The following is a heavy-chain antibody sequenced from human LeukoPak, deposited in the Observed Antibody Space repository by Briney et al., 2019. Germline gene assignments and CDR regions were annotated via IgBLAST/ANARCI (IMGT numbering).Heavy chain of an antibody. CDR2: IWYDGSNK. CDR3: ARGVRSGYHLLS. Sequence: GRSLRLSCAASGFTFSSSWMSWVRQAPGKGLEWVAVIWYDGSNKYYADSVKGRFTISRDNSKNTLYLQMNSLRAEDTAVYYCARGVRSGYHLLSWGQGTLVTVSS. D-gene: IGHD3-3*01. J-gene: IGHJ5*02. CDR1: GFTFSSSW. V-gene: IGHV3-33*01.